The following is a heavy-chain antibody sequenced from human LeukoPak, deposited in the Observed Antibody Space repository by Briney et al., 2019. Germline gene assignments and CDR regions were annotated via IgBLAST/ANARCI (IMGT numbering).Heavy chain of an antibody. D-gene: IGHD3-22*01. CDR3: ASDQTDYYDSSGYLRADAFDI. V-gene: IGHV4-59*01. CDR1: GGSISNYY. Sequence: SETLSLTCTVSGGSISNYYWSWIRQPPGKGLEWRGYIYYSGSTNEKPSLRSRVTISEDTSTNQFSLKLSSVTAAHTAVYYCASDQTDYYDSSGYLRADAFDIWGQGTMVTVSS. J-gene: IGHJ3*02. CDR2: IYYSGST.